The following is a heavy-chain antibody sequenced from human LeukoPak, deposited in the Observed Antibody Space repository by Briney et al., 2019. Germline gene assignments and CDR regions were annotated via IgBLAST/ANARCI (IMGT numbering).Heavy chain of an antibody. CDR2: LNGDGTNI. D-gene: IGHD2-8*01. CDR1: GFTFSNYW. Sequence: PGGSLRLSCVASGFTFSNYWMQWVRQVPGKGLVWVSRLNGDGTNIIYADSVKGRFTISRDNAENTLYLQMNSLRAEDTALYYCARSRSGVFDVWGQGTMVTVSS. V-gene: IGHV3-74*01. J-gene: IGHJ3*01. CDR3: ARSRSGVFDV.